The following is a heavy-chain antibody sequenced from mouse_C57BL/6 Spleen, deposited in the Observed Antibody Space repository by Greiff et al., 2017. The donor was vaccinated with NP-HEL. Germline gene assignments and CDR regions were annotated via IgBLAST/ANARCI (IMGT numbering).Heavy chain of an antibody. Sequence: VQLQQSGAELVRPGTSVKLSCKASGYTFTSYWMHWVKQRPGQGLEWIGVIDPSDSYTNYNQKFKGKATLTVDTSSSTAYMQLSSLTSEDSAVYYCARRDYDEVAYWGQGTLVTVSA. D-gene: IGHD2-4*01. V-gene: IGHV1-59*01. CDR2: IDPSDSYT. CDR1: GYTFTSYW. J-gene: IGHJ3*01. CDR3: ARRDYDEVAY.